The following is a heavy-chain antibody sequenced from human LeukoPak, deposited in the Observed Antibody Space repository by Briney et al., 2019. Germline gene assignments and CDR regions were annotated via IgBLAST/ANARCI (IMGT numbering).Heavy chain of an antibody. CDR2: ISYDGSDK. V-gene: IGHV3-30*03. CDR3: ARDRTYTWTFDY. D-gene: IGHD1-1*01. CDR1: GFIFNTHG. J-gene: IGHJ4*02. Sequence: PGGSLRLYCAASGFIFNTHGMHWVRQAPGKGLEWVAVISYDGSDKYFADSVEGRFTISRDDSKNMMYLQMNSLRAEDTAVYYCARDRTYTWTFDYWGQGTLVTVSS.